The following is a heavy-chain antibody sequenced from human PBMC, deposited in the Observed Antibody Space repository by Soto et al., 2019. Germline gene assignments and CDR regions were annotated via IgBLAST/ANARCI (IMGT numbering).Heavy chain of an antibody. CDR3: VQTTGWPGFAF. J-gene: IGHJ4*02. Sequence: EVQLVESGGGLIQPGGSLRLSCAASGFAVSSKYMTWVRQAPGKGLEWVSVIYGGGTTYYADSVKGRFTISRDTSKNTLYLQMNSLRAEDPAVSYCVQTTGWPGFAFWGQGTLVTVSS. CDR2: IYGGGTT. CDR1: GFAVSSKY. D-gene: IGHD6-19*01. V-gene: IGHV3-53*01.